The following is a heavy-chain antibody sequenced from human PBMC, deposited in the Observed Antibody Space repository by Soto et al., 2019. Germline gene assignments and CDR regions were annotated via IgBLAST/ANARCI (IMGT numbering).Heavy chain of an antibody. CDR1: GFTFGTYP. J-gene: IGHJ4*02. CDR2: ISGGGTPT. CDR3: AKVKTWTILDY. Sequence: GSLRLSCAASGFTFGTYPMSWVRQAPGKGLEWVSSISGGGTPTYYAGSVEGRFTISRDNSKSTLYLQINSLRVEDTAVYYCAKVKTWTILDYWGRGTLVTV. V-gene: IGHV3-23*01.